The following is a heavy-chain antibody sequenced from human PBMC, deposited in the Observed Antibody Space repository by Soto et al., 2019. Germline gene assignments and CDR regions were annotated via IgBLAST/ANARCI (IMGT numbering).Heavy chain of an antibody. CDR1: GFTFDDYA. J-gene: IGHJ6*02. CDR2: ISWNSGSI. CDR3: TKGAAAGTAHYGMDV. Sequence: EVQLVESGGGLVQPGRSLRLSCAASGFTFDDYAMHWVRQAPGKGLEWVSGISWNSGSIVYGDSVKGRFTNSRDNAKNSLYLQMNSLRTEDTAVYYCTKGAAAGTAHYGMDVWGQGTTVTVSS. V-gene: IGHV3-9*01. D-gene: IGHD6-13*01.